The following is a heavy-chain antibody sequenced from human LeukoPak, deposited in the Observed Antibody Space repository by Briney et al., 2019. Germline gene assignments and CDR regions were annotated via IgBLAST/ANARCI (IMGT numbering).Heavy chain of an antibody. CDR1: GGSISSGSYY. V-gene: IGHV4-61*02. CDR3: ARFYYYYYYMDV. Sequence: SETLSLTCTVSGGSISSGSYYWSWIRQPAGKGLEWIGRIYTSGSTNYNPSLKSRVTISVDTSKNQFSLMLSSVTAADTAVYYCARFYYYYYYMDVWGKGTTVTVSS. CDR2: IYTSGST. J-gene: IGHJ6*03.